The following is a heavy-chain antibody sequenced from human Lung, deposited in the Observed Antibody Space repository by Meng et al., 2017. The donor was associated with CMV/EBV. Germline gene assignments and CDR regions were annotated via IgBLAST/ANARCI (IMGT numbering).Heavy chain of an antibody. CDR1: GSTFTTYG. V-gene: IGHV1-18*04. Sequence: VNQPGASVWASCKASGSTFTTYGITGVRQAPGQGLEWMGWISTYNGKTDYAQKLQGRVTMTTDTSTSTAYMELRSLKSDDTAVYYCARLVYCGGACYSALDYWGQGTLVTVSS. CDR3: ARLVYCGGACYSALDY. CDR2: ISTYNGKT. D-gene: IGHD2-21*02. J-gene: IGHJ4*02.